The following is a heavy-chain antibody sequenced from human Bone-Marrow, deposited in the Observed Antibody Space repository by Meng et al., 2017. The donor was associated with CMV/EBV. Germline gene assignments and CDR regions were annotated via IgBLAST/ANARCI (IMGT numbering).Heavy chain of an antibody. V-gene: IGHV4-39*07. CDR3: ARASNYDFWSGYYTGGIFDY. J-gene: IGHJ4*02. Sequence: SETLSLTCNVSGGSISRSTYFWGWIRQPPGKGLEWIGSIYYSGSTQYNPSLKSRLSISVDTSKNQFSLKLSSVTAADTAVYYCARASNYDFWSGYYTGGIFDYWGQGTLVTVSS. CDR2: IYYSGST. CDR1: GGSISRSTYF. D-gene: IGHD3-3*01.